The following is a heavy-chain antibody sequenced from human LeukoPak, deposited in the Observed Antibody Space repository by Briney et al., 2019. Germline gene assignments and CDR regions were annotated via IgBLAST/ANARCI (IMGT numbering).Heavy chain of an antibody. Sequence: SETLSLTCTVSGGSISSSSYYWGWIRQPPGKGLEWIGSIYYSGSTYYNPSLKSRVTISVDTYKNQFSLKLSSVTAADTSVYYCARGRSRRITMVRGPNWFDPWGQGTLVTVSS. CDR3: ARGRSRRITMVRGPNWFDP. CDR1: GGSISSSSYY. J-gene: IGHJ5*02. CDR2: IYYSGST. V-gene: IGHV4-39*01. D-gene: IGHD3-10*01.